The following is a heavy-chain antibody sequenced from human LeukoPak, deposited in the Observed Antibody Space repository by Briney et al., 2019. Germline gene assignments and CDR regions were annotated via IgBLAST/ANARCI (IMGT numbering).Heavy chain of an antibody. Sequence: GRSLRLSCAASGFTFSSYGMHWVRQAPGEGLEWVAVIWYDGSNKYYADSVKGRFTISRDNSKNTLYLQMNSLRAEDTAVYYCARDSGSGMDVWGKGTTVTVSS. CDR1: GFTFSSYG. D-gene: IGHD3-10*01. CDR3: ARDSGSGMDV. CDR2: IWYDGSNK. V-gene: IGHV3-33*01. J-gene: IGHJ6*03.